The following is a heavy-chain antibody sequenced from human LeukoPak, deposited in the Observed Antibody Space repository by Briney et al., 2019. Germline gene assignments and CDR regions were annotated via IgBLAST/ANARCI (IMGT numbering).Heavy chain of an antibody. J-gene: IGHJ6*03. CDR3: ARVIAFRGYMDV. V-gene: IGHV3-11*04. D-gene: IGHD3-16*02. Sequence: PGGSLRLSCAASGFTFSDYNMRWIRQAPGKGLEWVSSISRSGSTKYYADSVKGRFTISRDNAKNSLYLQMNSLRAEDTAVYYCARVIAFRGYMDVWGKGTTVTVSS. CDR1: GFTFSDYN. CDR2: ISRSGSTK.